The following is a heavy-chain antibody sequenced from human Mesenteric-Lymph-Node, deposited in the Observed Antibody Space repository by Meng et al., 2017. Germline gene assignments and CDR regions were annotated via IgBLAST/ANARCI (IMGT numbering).Heavy chain of an antibody. J-gene: IGHJ2*01. Sequence: QVVKAGAEGKKPGSSVNVSCKASGYTFTSYDINWVRQATGEGLEWMGWMNPNSGNTGHAQKFQGRVTMTRNTSISTAYMELSSLRSEDTAVYYCARAYETHYWYFDLWGRGTLVTVSS. CDR1: GYTFTSYD. CDR3: ARAYETHYWYFDL. CDR2: MNPNSGNT. V-gene: IGHV1-8*01. D-gene: IGHD3-22*01.